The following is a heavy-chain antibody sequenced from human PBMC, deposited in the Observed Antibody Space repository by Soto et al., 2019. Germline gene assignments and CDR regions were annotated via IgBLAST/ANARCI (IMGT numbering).Heavy chain of an antibody. CDR2: FYYSGST. J-gene: IGHJ5*02. Sequence: QVQLQESGPGLVKPSQTLSLTCTVSGGSISTGGYYWNWIRQHPGKGLEWIGYFYYSGSTYYNPSIKSRVTIPVNTSKNQFSLKLSSVTAADTAVYYCARSVFPWGQGTLVTVSS. CDR3: ARSVFP. V-gene: IGHV4-31*03. CDR1: GGSISTGGYY.